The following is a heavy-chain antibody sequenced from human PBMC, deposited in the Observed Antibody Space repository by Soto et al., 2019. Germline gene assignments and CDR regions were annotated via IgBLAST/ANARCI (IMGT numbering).Heavy chain of an antibody. D-gene: IGHD6-6*01. J-gene: IGHJ6*02. V-gene: IGHV1-69*13. CDR1: GGTFSSYA. CDR2: IIPIFGTA. Sequence: ASVKVSCKASGGTFSSYAISWVRQAPGQGLEWMGGIIPIFGTANYAQKFQGSVTITADESTSTAYMELSSLRSEDTAVYYCARTLAARRGPTTYYYYYGMDVWGQGTTVTVSS. CDR3: ARTLAARRGPTTYYYYYGMDV.